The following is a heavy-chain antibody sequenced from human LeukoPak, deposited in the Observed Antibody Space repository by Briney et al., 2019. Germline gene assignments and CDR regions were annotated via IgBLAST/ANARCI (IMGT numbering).Heavy chain of an antibody. D-gene: IGHD3-10*01. J-gene: IGHJ4*02. V-gene: IGHV1-8*01. CDR3: ARGSLWFGEFRLASYFDY. Sequence: ASVKVSCKASGYTFTSYDINWVRQATGQGLEWMGWMNPNSGNTGYAQKFQGRVTITADESTSTAYMELSSLRSEDTAVYYCARGSLWFGEFRLASYFDYWGQGTLVTVSS. CDR1: GYTFTSYD. CDR2: MNPNSGNT.